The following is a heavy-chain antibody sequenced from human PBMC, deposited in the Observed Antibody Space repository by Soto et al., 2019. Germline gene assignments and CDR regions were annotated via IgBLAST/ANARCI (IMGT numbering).Heavy chain of an antibody. J-gene: IGHJ4*02. D-gene: IGHD3-3*01. CDR2: ISSSCSTI. V-gene: IGHV3-11*01. CDR1: GFTFSDYY. Sequence: QVQLVASGGGLVKPGGSLRLSCAASGFTFSDYYMSWIRQAPGKGLEWVSYISSSCSTIYYADSVKGRFTISRDNAKNSLYLEMNSLRAEDTAVYYCARGVTIFGVVIIPVDYFDYWGQGTLVTVSS. CDR3: ARGVTIFGVVIIPVDYFDY.